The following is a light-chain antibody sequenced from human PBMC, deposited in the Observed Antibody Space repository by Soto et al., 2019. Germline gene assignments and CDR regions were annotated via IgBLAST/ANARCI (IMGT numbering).Light chain of an antibody. V-gene: IGLV3-21*02. CDR2: DDS. CDR1: NIATKS. Sequence: SYELTQPPSLSVAPGQTATITCGGDNIATKSVHWYQQRPGQAPVLVVYDDSDRPSGIPDRFSGYNSENTATLTISRVEAGDEADFYWQVWDTPSHHWVFGGGTQLTVL. J-gene: IGLJ3*02. CDR3: QVWDTPSHHWV.